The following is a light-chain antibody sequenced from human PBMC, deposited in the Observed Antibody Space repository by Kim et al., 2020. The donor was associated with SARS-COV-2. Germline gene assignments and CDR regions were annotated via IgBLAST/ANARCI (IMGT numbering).Light chain of an antibody. Sequence: LSPGERATLACRASQSVSSYLAWYQQKPGQGPRLLITDASNRVTGIPARFSGSGSGTDFTLTISSLEPEDFAVYYCQQRTNWPLTFGGGTKVDIK. V-gene: IGKV3-11*01. J-gene: IGKJ4*01. CDR1: QSVSSY. CDR3: QQRTNWPLT. CDR2: DAS.